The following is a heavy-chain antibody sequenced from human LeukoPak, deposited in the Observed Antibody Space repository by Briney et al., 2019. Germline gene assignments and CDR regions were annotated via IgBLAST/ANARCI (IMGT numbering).Heavy chain of an antibody. J-gene: IGHJ4*02. CDR1: GYTFTSYY. CDR2: INPSGGST. D-gene: IGHD3-10*01. CDR3: ARDHYYYGPVGY. V-gene: IGHV1-46*01. Sequence: ASVKVSCKASGYTFTSYYMHWVRQAPGQGLEWMGIINPSGGSTNYAQKFQGRVTMTRDTSTSTVYMELRSLRSEDTAVYYCARDHYYYGPVGYWGQGTLVTVSS.